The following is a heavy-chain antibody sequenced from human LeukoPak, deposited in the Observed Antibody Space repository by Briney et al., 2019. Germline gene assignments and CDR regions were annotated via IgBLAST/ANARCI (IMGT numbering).Heavy chain of an antibody. D-gene: IGHD2-15*01. CDR1: GGSISSHY. J-gene: IGHJ6*03. V-gene: IGHV4-59*11. CDR2: IYYSGST. CDR3: GRTYSYYYYMDV. Sequence: SETLSLTCTVPGGSISSHYWSWIRQPPGKGLEWIGYIYYSGSTNYDPSLKSRVTISVDTSKNQFSLKLSSVTAADTAVYYCGRTYSYYYYMDVWGKGTTVTVSS.